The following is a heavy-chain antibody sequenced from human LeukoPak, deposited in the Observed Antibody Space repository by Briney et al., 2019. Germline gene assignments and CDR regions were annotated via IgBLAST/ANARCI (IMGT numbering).Heavy chain of an antibody. V-gene: IGHV1-18*01. Sequence: ASVKVSCKTSGYTFRNYGITWVRQIPGQGLEWMGWISPYNGNTNYAQKLQGRVTMTTDTSTSTAYMELRSLRSDDTAMYYCARVGILHYDFWSGYYKEDYWGQGTLVTVSS. CDR3: ARVGILHYDFWSGYYKEDY. CDR2: ISPYNGNT. J-gene: IGHJ4*02. D-gene: IGHD3-3*01. CDR1: GYTFRNYG.